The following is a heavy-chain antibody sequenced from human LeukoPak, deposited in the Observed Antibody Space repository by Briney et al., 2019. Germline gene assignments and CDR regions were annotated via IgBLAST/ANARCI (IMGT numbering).Heavy chain of an antibody. CDR3: ARGVSYGSGSYIGDP. D-gene: IGHD3-10*01. Sequence: GGSLRLSCAASGFTVSRTYMSWVRQAPGKGLEWVSVIYSGGSTYYADSVKGRFTISRDNSKNTFYLQMNSLRAEDTAVYYCARGVSYGSGSYIGDPWGQGTLVTISS. CDR2: IYSGGST. V-gene: IGHV3-53*01. J-gene: IGHJ5*02. CDR1: GFTVSRTY.